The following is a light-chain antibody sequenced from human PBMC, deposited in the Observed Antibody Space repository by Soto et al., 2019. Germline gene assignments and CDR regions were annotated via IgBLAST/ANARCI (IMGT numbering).Light chain of an antibody. J-gene: IGKJ1*01. CDR1: QYINTR. CDR2: QTS. CDR3: QQYNNWPS. Sequence: DIVLTQSPATMSSFPGDRVTLSCRASQYINTRLAWYQHRPGQAPRLLIYQTSIRAAGIPARFSGSGSGTEFTLTISSLQSEDFAVYYCQQYNNWPSFGQGTKVDIK. V-gene: IGKV3D-15*01.